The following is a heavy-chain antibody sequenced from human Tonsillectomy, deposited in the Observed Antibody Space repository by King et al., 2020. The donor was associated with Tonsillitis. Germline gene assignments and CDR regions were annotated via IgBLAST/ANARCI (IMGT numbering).Heavy chain of an antibody. D-gene: IGHD4-17*01. CDR2: ISTYNGDT. Sequence: QLVQSGAEVKKPGASVKVSCKASGYTFPNYGIIWVRQAPGQGLEWVGWISTYNGDTNYTQNLQARVTMTTDTSTSTDYLELRSLRSDDTAMYYCERDTNAYGDYGYFDYWGQGTLVTVSS. CDR3: ERDTNAYGDYGYFDY. V-gene: IGHV1-18*01. J-gene: IGHJ4*03. CDR1: GYTFPNYG.